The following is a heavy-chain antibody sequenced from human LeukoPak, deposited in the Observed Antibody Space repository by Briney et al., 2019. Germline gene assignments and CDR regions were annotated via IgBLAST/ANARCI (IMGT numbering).Heavy chain of an antibody. CDR1: GFTFSSYA. D-gene: IGHD6-19*01. CDR2: ISYDGSNK. CDR3: ARGGWYSYWFDP. V-gene: IGHV3-30*04. Sequence: PGGSLRLSCAASGFTFSSYAMHWVRQAPGKGLEWVAVISYDGSNKYYADSVKGRFTISRDNSKNTLYLQMNSLRAEDTAVYYCARGGWYSYWFDPWGQGTLVTVSS. J-gene: IGHJ5*02.